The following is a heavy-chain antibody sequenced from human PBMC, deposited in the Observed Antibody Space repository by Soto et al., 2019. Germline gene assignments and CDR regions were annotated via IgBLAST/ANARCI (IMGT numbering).Heavy chain of an antibody. D-gene: IGHD3-22*01. Sequence: ASVKVSCKASGYTFTSYCMSWVRQAPGQGLEWMGGISAYNGNTNYAQKLQGRVTMTTDTSTSTAYMELRSLRSDDTAVYYCARRLGYDSSGYFNWFDPWGQGTMVTVSS. CDR3: ARRLGYDSSGYFNWFDP. CDR2: ISAYNGNT. CDR1: GYTFTSYC. J-gene: IGHJ5*02. V-gene: IGHV1-18*01.